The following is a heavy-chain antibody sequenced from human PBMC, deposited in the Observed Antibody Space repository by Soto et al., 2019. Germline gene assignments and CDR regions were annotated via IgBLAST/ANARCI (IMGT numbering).Heavy chain of an antibody. D-gene: IGHD3-22*01. CDR3: ARDYYDSSGHLVKAADAFDI. CDR2: IIPIFGTA. Sequence: ASVKVSCKASGGTFSSYAISWVRQAPGQGLEWMGGIIPIFGTANYAQKFQGRVTITADESTSTAYMELSSLRSEDTAVYYCARDYYDSSGHLVKAADAFDIWGQGTMVTVSS. J-gene: IGHJ3*02. CDR1: GGTFSSYA. V-gene: IGHV1-69*13.